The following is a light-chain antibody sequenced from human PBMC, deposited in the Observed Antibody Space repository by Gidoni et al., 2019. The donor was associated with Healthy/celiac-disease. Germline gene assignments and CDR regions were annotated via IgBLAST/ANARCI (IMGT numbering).Light chain of an antibody. Sequence: QSALTQPASVSGSPGQSITISCTGSSSDVGSYNLVTWYQHHPGKAPKLMIYEGSKWPSGVSNRFSGSKSGNTASLTISGLQAEDEADYYCCSYAGSGTYVFGTGTKVTVL. CDR2: EGS. J-gene: IGLJ1*01. CDR1: SSDVGSYNL. V-gene: IGLV2-23*01. CDR3: CSYAGSGTYV.